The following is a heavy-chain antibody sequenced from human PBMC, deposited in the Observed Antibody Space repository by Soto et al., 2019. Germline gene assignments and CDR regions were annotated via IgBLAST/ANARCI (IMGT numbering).Heavy chain of an antibody. CDR1: GGTFSSYA. J-gene: IGHJ6*02. Sequence: EASVKVSCKASGGTFSSYAISWVRQAPGQGLEWMGGIIPIFGTANYAQKFQGRVTITADESTSTAYMELSSLRSEDTAVYYCARDRMGIVARLYYYGMDVWGQGTTVTVSS. V-gene: IGHV1-69*13. CDR2: IIPIFGTA. CDR3: ARDRMGIVARLYYYGMDV. D-gene: IGHD5-12*01.